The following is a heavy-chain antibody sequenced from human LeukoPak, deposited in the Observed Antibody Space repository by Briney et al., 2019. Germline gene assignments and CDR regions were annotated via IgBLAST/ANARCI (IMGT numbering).Heavy chain of an antibody. V-gene: IGHV4-59*01. CDR3: AGAHPYCSSTSCYTGGWFDP. Sequence: PSETLSLTCTVSGGSISSYYWSWIRQPPGKGLEWIGYIYYSGSTNYNPSLKSRVTISVDTSKNQFSLKLSSVTAADTAVYYCAGAHPYCSSTSCYTGGWFDPWGQGTLVTVSS. CDR1: GGSISSYY. D-gene: IGHD2-2*02. CDR2: IYYSGST. J-gene: IGHJ5*02.